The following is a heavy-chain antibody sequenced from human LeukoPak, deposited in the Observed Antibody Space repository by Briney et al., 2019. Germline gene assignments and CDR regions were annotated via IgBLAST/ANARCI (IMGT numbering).Heavy chain of an antibody. CDR2: IYHSGST. CDR3: ANRMVRGVIITAFDI. J-gene: IGHJ3*02. V-gene: IGHV4-4*02. D-gene: IGHD3-10*01. Sequence: PSETLSLTRAVSGGSISSSNWWSWVRQPPGKGLEWIGEIYHSGSTNYNPSLKSRVTISVDKSKNQFSLKLSSVTAADTAVYYCANRMVRGVIITAFDIWGQGTMVTVSS. CDR1: GGSISSSNW.